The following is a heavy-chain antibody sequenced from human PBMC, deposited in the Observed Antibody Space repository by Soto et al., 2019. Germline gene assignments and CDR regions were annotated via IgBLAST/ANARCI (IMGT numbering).Heavy chain of an antibody. CDR2: IYPGDSET. V-gene: IGHV5-51*01. Sequence: GESLKISCQCSGYTFSNFWIAWVRQLPGKGLEYMGIIYPGDSETRYSPSFHGKVTISADRSIGTAYLQWSSLEASDSAFYFCVRSPRSSPYFDYRGQGALVTVSS. CDR3: VRSPRSSPYFDY. CDR1: GYTFSNFW. D-gene: IGHD6-13*01. J-gene: IGHJ4*02.